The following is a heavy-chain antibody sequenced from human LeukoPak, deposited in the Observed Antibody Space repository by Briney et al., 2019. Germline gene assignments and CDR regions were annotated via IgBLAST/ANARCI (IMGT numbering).Heavy chain of an antibody. CDR3: AKDLGRLAPNAFDI. D-gene: IGHD5-24*01. CDR1: GFTFNSYG. CDR2: ISYDGSNK. V-gene: IGHV3-30*18. J-gene: IGHJ3*02. Sequence: GGSLRLSCAASGFTFNSYGMHWVRQAPGNGLEWATVISYDGSNKYYADSVKGRFTISRDNSKNTLYLQMNSPRAEDTAVYYCAKDLGRLAPNAFDIWGQGTMVTVSS.